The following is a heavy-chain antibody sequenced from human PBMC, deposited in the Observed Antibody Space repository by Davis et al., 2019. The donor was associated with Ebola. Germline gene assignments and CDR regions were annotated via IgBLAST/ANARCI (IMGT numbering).Heavy chain of an antibody. Sequence: PSETLSLTCTVSDYSITRSDWWGWIRQSPGKGLEWIGYIHYRGNTKYNPSLQSRLTMSVDTSKNQFYLNLKSGTAFYPAIYYCARAVGPCSTSSCLTWFGPWGQGIVVTVSS. CDR3: ARAVGPCSTSSCLTWFGP. D-gene: IGHD2-2*01. V-gene: IGHV4-28*06. J-gene: IGHJ5*02. CDR2: IHYRGNT. CDR1: DYSITRSDW.